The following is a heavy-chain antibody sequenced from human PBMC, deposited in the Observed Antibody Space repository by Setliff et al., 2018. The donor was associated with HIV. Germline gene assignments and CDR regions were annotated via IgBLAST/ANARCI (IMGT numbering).Heavy chain of an antibody. J-gene: IGHJ3*01. CDR1: RASFIGHY. V-gene: IGHV4-59*11. CDR3: ANAHDCAGCYGPLGPFDV. Sequence: SETLSLTCTVSRASFIGHYWSWVRQSPEGGLEWIAYVFYTGTTKYNPSLKSRVSISVDTSKNQFSLRLSSVTPADTAIYFCANAHDCAGCYGPLGPFDVWGPGSKVTVSS. D-gene: IGHD2-2*01. CDR2: VFYTGTT.